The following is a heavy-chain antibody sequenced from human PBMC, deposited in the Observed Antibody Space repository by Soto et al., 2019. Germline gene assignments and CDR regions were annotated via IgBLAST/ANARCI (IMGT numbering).Heavy chain of an antibody. CDR3: TRRSNDFWLGYYPVREDRMAF. Sequence: GESLKISCNGSGYSFTSYWISWVRQMPGKGLELMGRIDPSDSYTNYSPSFQGHVTSSAHKSISTPYLHWSILKASDAAMYYCTRRSNDFWLGYYPVREDRMAFWGQGTNVVVSS. J-gene: IGHJ6*02. D-gene: IGHD3-3*01. V-gene: IGHV5-10-1*01. CDR2: IDPSDSYT. CDR1: GYSFTSYW.